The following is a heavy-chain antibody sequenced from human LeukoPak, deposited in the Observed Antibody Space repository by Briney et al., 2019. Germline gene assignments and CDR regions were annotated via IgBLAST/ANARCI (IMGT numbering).Heavy chain of an antibody. Sequence: ASVNVSCKASGGTFSSYAISWVRQAPGQGLEWMGGIIPIFGTANYAQKFQGRVTITADESTSTAYMELARLRSDDTAVYYCARGSGYGDSPGLDWGQGTLVTVSS. D-gene: IGHD4-17*01. CDR2: IIPIFGTA. V-gene: IGHV1-69*13. CDR3: ARGSGYGDSPGLD. CDR1: GGTFSSYA. J-gene: IGHJ4*02.